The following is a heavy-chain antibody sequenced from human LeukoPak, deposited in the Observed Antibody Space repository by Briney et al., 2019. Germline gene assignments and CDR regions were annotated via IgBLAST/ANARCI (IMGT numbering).Heavy chain of an antibody. J-gene: IGHJ4*02. CDR1: GFTFSSYR. Sequence: GGSLRISCAASGFTFSSYRMNWVRQAPGEGLEWASSISSSSSYIYYADSVKGRFTISRDNAKNSLYLQMNSLRAEDTAVYYCAGIYYGSGSFDYWGQGTLVTVSS. CDR2: ISSSSSYI. CDR3: AGIYYGSGSFDY. V-gene: IGHV3-21*01. D-gene: IGHD3-10*01.